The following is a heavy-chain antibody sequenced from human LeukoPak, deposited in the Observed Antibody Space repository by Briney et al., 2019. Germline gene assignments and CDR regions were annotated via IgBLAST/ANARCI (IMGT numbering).Heavy chain of an antibody. Sequence: GGSLRLSCAASGFTFSTYNMNWVRQAPGKGLEWVSSISSTSTYIYYADSVKGRFTISRDNSKNTLYLRMRSLRAEDTAVYYCTNLAVAGPGLGYWGQGSLVTVSS. CDR3: TNLAVAGPGLGY. D-gene: IGHD6-19*01. J-gene: IGHJ4*02. CDR2: ISSTSTYI. CDR1: GFTFSTYN. V-gene: IGHV3-21*04.